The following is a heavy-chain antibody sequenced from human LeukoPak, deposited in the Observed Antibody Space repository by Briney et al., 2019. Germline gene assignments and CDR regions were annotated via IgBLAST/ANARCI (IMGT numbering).Heavy chain of an antibody. V-gene: IGHV3-30-3*01. J-gene: IGHJ4*02. Sequence: GRSLRLPCAASGFTFSSYAMHWVRQAPGKGLEWVAVISYDGSNKYYADSVKGRFTISRDNSKNTLYLQMNSLRAEDTAVYYCARDVGATKPPYWGQGTLVTVSS. D-gene: IGHD1-26*01. CDR2: ISYDGSNK. CDR1: GFTFSSYA. CDR3: ARDVGATKPPY.